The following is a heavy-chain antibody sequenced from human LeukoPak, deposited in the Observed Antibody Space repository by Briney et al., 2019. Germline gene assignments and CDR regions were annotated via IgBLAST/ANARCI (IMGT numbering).Heavy chain of an antibody. CDR2: ISNSSSYI. Sequence: GWSLRLSCAASGFTFSSYSMHWVRQAPAKGLEWVSSISNSSSYIYYADSVKGRFTISRDNAKNSLYLQMNSLRAEDTAVYYCARDTAGVTTKDYWGQGTLVTVSS. V-gene: IGHV3-21*01. CDR3: ARDTAGVTTKDY. CDR1: GFTFSSYS. D-gene: IGHD4-17*01. J-gene: IGHJ4*02.